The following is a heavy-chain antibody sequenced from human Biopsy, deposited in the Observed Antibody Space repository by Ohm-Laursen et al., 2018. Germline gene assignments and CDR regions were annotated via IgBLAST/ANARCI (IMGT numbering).Heavy chain of an antibody. CDR3: AKHGSGWTGDDAFHI. CDR1: GASITSYY. J-gene: IGHJ3*02. D-gene: IGHD6-19*01. CDR2: IYYSGST. Sequence: TLSLTCTVSGASITSYYWSWIRQPPGKGLEWIAFIYYSGSTSYNPSLESRVSLSVDTSKNQFSLKLTSVTAADTAVYYCAKHGSGWTGDDAFHIWGQGTMVTVSS. V-gene: IGHV4-59*08.